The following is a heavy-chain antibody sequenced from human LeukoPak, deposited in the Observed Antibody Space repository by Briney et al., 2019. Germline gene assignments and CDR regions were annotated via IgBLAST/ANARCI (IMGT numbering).Heavy chain of an antibody. Sequence: ASVKVSCKASGYTFTSYDINWVRQATGQGLEWMGWISAYNGNTNYAQKLQGRVTMTTDTSTGTAYMELRSLRSDDTAVYYCARPAMVRGVTTYYFDYWGQGTLVTVSS. D-gene: IGHD3-10*01. CDR2: ISAYNGNT. J-gene: IGHJ4*02. V-gene: IGHV1-18*01. CDR3: ARPAMVRGVTTYYFDY. CDR1: GYTFTSYD.